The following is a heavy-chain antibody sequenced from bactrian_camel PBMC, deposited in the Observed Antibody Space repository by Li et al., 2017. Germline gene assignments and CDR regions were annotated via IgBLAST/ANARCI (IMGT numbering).Heavy chain of an antibody. Sequence: HVQLVESGGGSVQSGGSLRLSCEASVRTFPSWCFGWFRQAAGKECEGLAAINSGGGSTYYADSVQDRFTISRDNAKNTLYLQLNSLTTEDTAMYYCAADFGPYCSGSYLARRANFEGQGTQVTVS. CDR1: VRTFPSWC. D-gene: IGHD2*01. V-gene: IGHV3-3*01. J-gene: IGHJ4*01. CDR2: INSGGGST.